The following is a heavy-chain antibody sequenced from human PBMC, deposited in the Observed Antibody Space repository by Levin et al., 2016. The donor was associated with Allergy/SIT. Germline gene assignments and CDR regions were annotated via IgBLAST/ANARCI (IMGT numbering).Heavy chain of an antibody. CDR3: ARDYQLLLYYYGMDV. J-gene: IGHJ6*02. CDR1: GGSFNGHY. CDR2: INHSGST. D-gene: IGHD2-2*01. Sequence: GSLRLSCAVYGGSFNGHYWSWARQSPGKGLEWIGEINHSGSTNYNPSLKSRVTISVDTSKNQFSLKLSSVTAADTAVYYCARDYQLLLYYYGMDVWGQGTTVTVSS. V-gene: IGHV4-34*01.